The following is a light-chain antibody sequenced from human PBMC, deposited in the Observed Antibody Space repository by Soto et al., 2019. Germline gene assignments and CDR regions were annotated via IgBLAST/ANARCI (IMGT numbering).Light chain of an antibody. CDR2: GAS. Sequence: EIVMTQSPATLSVSPGERATLSCRASQSLSRNLAWYQQKPGQAPRLLIYGASTRATDIPARFTGSGSGTEFTLTISSLQSEDIAVYYCQQYDNWPPYTFGQGTKVDIK. CDR1: QSLSRN. CDR3: QQYDNWPPYT. J-gene: IGKJ2*01. V-gene: IGKV3-15*01.